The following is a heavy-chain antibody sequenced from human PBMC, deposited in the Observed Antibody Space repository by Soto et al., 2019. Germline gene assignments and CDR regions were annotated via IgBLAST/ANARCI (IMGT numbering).Heavy chain of an antibody. D-gene: IGHD3-10*01. V-gene: IGHV1-18*01. CDR1: GYTFTSYG. CDR3: ARVGPELLWFGENKGEGGFYYYMDV. CDR2: ISAYNGNT. J-gene: IGHJ6*03. Sequence: ASVKVSCKASGYTFTSYGISWVRQAPGQGLEWMGWISAYNGNTNYAQKLQGRVTMTTDTSTSTAYMELRSLRSDDTAVYYCARVGPELLWFGENKGEGGFYYYMDVWGKGTTVTVSS.